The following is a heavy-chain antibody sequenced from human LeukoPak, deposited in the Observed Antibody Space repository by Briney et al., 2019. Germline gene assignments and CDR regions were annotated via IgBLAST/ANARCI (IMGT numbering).Heavy chain of an antibody. Sequence: SETLSLTCTVSGGSISSYYWSWIRQPPGKGLEWIGYIYYSGSTNYNPSPKSRVTISVDMSKNQFSLKLSSVTAADTAVYYCARDRRGVREDGMDVWGQGTTVTVSS. CDR2: IYYSGST. D-gene: IGHD3-10*01. J-gene: IGHJ6*02. CDR1: GGSISSYY. CDR3: ARDRRGVREDGMDV. V-gene: IGHV4-59*01.